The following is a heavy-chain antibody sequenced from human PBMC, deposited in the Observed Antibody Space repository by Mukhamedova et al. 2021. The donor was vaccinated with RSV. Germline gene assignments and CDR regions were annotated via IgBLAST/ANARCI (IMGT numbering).Heavy chain of an antibody. D-gene: IGHD3-10*01. J-gene: IGHJ4*02. V-gene: IGHV3-9*01. CDR2: ISWNSGSI. Sequence: WGGLEWVSGISWNSGSIGYADSVKGRFTISRDNAKNSLYLQMNSLRAEDTALYYCAKDITRWYYGSGSYYNHWGQGTLVTVSS. CDR3: AKDITRWYYGSGSYYNH.